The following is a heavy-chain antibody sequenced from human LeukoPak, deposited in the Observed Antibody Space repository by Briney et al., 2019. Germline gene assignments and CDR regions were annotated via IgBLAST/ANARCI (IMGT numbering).Heavy chain of an antibody. Sequence: GGSLRLSCAASGFTFSSYSMNWVRQAPGRGLEWVAVISYDGSNKYYADSVKGRFTISRDNSKNTLYLQMNSLRAEDTAVYYCAKAGIYYGSGKTYYFDYWGQGTLVTVSS. J-gene: IGHJ4*02. V-gene: IGHV3-30*18. CDR1: GFTFSSYS. CDR2: ISYDGSNK. D-gene: IGHD3-10*01. CDR3: AKAGIYYGSGKTYYFDY.